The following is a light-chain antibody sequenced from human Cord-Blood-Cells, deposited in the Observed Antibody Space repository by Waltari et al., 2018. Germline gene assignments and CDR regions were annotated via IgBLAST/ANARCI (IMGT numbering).Light chain of an antibody. CDR3: CSYAGSYTFWV. J-gene: IGLJ3*02. CDR2: DVS. V-gene: IGLV2-11*01. Sequence: QSALTQPRSVSGSPGQSVTISCTGPSSDVGGYNYSPCYQQHPGHAPKLMIYDVSKRPSGVPDRFSGSKSGNTASLTISGLQAEDEADYYCCSYAGSYTFWVFGGGTKLTVL. CDR1: SSDVGGYNY.